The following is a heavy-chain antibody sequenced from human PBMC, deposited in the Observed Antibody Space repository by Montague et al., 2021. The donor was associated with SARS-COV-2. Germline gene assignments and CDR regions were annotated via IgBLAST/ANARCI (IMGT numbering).Heavy chain of an antibody. J-gene: IGHJ4*02. Sequence: DSVKGRFTIPRDNSKNTLYLQMNSLRVEDTAVYYCVRDSYLSGFDYWGQGTLVTVSS. V-gene: IGHV3-30*01. D-gene: IGHD3-10*01. CDR3: VRDSYLSGFDY.